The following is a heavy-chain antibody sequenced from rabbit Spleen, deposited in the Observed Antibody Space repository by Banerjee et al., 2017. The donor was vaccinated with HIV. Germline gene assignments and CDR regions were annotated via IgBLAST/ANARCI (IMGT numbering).Heavy chain of an antibody. CDR3: ARDLTDVIGWNFGW. CDR1: GFSFSTSYY. Sequence: QSLEESGGDMVKPGASLTLTCTASGFSFSTSYYICWVRQAPGKGLEWIGCGYPDGIGSTAYASWAKGRFTFSKTSSTTVTLQMTSLTAADTATYFCARDLTDVIGWNFGWWGQGTLVTVS. J-gene: IGHJ3*01. D-gene: IGHD4-1*01. V-gene: IGHV1S40*01. CDR2: GYPDGIGST.